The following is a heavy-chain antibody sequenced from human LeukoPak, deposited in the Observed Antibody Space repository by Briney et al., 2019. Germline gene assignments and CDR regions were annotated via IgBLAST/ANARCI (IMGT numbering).Heavy chain of an antibody. Sequence: PGGSLRLSCAASGFTFSSYAMHWVRQAPGKGLEWVAVISYDGSNKYYADSVKGRFTISRDNSKNTLYLQMNSLRAEDTAVYYCASPLEGPFKEGYYFDYWGQGTVVTVSS. V-gene: IGHV3-30-3*01. J-gene: IGHJ4*02. CDR3: ASPLEGPFKEGYYFDY. CDR1: GFTFSSYA. CDR2: ISYDGSNK.